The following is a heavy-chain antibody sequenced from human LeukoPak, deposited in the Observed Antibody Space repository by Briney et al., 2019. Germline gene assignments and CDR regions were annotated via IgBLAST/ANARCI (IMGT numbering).Heavy chain of an antibody. Sequence: VASVKVSCKASGYTFTGYYMHWVRQAPGQGLEWMGWINPNSGGTNYAQKFQVRVTMTRDTSISTAYMELSRLRSDDTAVYYCARGPRADYYYGMDVWGQGTTVTVSS. V-gene: IGHV1-2*02. J-gene: IGHJ6*02. CDR2: INPNSGGT. CDR1: GYTFTGYY. CDR3: ARGPRADYYYGMDV.